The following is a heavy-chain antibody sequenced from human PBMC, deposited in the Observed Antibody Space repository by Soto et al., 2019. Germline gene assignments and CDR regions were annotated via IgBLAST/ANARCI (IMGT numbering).Heavy chain of an antibody. J-gene: IGHJ6*02. CDR1: GFTCSNNG. CDR2: IWYDGINK. V-gene: IGHV3-33*01. D-gene: IGHD2-15*01. CDR3: ARDRVQMVDGLDV. Sequence: QVQLVESGGGVVQPGRSLRLSCAASGFTCSNNGMHWVRQAPGKGLEWVAVIWYDGINKYYADSVKGRFIISRDNSKNTVYLQMNSRRAEDTAVYYCARDRVQMVDGLDVWGQGTKVTVSS.